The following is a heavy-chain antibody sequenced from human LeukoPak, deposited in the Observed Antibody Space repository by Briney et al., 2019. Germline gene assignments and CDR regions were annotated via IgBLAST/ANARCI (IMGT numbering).Heavy chain of an antibody. CDR2: ISGETERT. D-gene: IGHD6-19*01. V-gene: IGHV3-23*01. CDR1: GVTFSTYA. Sequence: GGALRLSCVASGVTFSTYAMSWGRQAPGKGGEWGSPISGETERTYYAHSVNRRFTISTDNSKNTLYLQMHRLRADDTAGYSCAKGPYISAFDYWGQGALVTVSS. J-gene: IGHJ4*02. CDR3: AKGPYISAFDY.